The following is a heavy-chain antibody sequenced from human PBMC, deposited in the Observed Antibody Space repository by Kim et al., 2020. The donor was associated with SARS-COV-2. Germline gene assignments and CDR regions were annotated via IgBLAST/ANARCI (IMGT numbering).Heavy chain of an antibody. V-gene: IGHV4-4*02. J-gene: IGHJ5*02. Sequence: SGTLSLTCAVSGGSISSLSWWSWVRQAPGKGLEWIGEISHRGSPNYHPSLKSRMTISIDSSKNQFSLKLTSVTAADTAIYFCAGFSADMMSMMWGRGGWFDPWGQGTLVTVSS. CDR1: GGSISSLSW. CDR3: AGFSADMMSMMWGRGGWFDP. D-gene: IGHD3-16*01. CDR2: ISHRGSP.